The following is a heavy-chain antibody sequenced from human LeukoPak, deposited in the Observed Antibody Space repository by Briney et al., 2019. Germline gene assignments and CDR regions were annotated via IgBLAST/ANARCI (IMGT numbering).Heavy chain of an antibody. J-gene: IGHJ4*02. Sequence: PETLSLACAVYGGSFSGYSWSWIRQPPGKGMEWIGEINHSGSTNYNPSLKSRVTISVDTSKNQFSLKLSSVTAADTAVYYCASGGGSGDYVDYWGQGTLVTVSS. CDR2: INHSGST. CDR1: GGSFSGYS. CDR3: ASGGGSGDYVDY. D-gene: IGHD2-8*02. V-gene: IGHV4-34*01.